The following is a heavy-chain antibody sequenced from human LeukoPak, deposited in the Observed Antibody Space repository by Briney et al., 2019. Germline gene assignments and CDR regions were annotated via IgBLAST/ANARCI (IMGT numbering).Heavy chain of an antibody. D-gene: IGHD2-21*02. CDR2: INPNSGGT. Sequence: GASLKVSCKASGYTFTGYYMHWVRQAPGQGLEWMGWINPNSGGTNYAQKFQGWVTMTRDTSISTAYMELSRLRSDDTAVYYCARRYCGGDCYYDAFDIWGQGTMVTVSS. V-gene: IGHV1-2*04. CDR1: GYTFTGYY. CDR3: ARRYCGGDCYYDAFDI. J-gene: IGHJ3*02.